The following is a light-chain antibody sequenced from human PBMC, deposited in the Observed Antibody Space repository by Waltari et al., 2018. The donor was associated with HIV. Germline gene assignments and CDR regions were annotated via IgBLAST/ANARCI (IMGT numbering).Light chain of an antibody. CDR2: LGS. CDR3: MQGLQTPRT. Sequence: ESVTTQYPHSLSVIPGAAAETSCRSGQSRMHSNGSNYLDWYLQKPGQSPQLLIYLGSNRASGVPDRFSASGSGTDFTLKISRVEAEDVGVYYCMQGLQTPRTFGPGSKVDIK. CDR1: QSRMHSNGSNY. J-gene: IGKJ3*01. V-gene: IGKV2-28*01.